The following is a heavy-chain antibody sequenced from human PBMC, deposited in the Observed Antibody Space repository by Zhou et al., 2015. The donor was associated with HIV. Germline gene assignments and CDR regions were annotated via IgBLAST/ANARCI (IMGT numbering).Heavy chain of an antibody. Sequence: QVQLIQSGGEVKNPGASVKVSCRVSGYTLSALCIHWVRQAPGKGLEWMANFNSEDGEKMYAQKFQGRVTMTEDISADTTYMELRNLTSDDTAVYYCATDISISMVRGEGWLDPWGQGTLVTVSS. CDR3: ATDISISMVRGEGWLDP. J-gene: IGHJ5*02. V-gene: IGHV1-24*01. CDR2: FNSEDGEK. D-gene: IGHD3-10*01. CDR1: GYTLSALC.